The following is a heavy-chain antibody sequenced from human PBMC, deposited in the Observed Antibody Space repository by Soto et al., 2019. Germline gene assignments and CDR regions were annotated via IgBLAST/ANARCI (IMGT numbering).Heavy chain of an antibody. CDR2: IYNDGTYS. CDR3: TRGPRPISTGTGAY. D-gene: IGHD3-10*01. CDR1: GFIFKMYW. V-gene: IGHV3-74*01. Sequence: RLSCAASGFIFKMYWMHWVRQSPGKGLVWISRIYNDGTYSDYADSVRGRFTISRDNVNDTLYLQVNNLRAEDSGLYYCTRGPRPISTGTGAYWGQGTQVTVSS. J-gene: IGHJ4*02.